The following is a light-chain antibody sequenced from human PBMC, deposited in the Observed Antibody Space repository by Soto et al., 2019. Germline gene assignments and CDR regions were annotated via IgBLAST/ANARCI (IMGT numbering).Light chain of an antibody. J-gene: IGLJ1*01. Sequence: QSVLTQPASVSGSPGQSITISCTGASSDVGGYNYVSWYQQHPGKAPKLMIYEVSNRPSGVSNRFSGSKSGNTASLTISGVRAEDEADYYWSSYTSSSTSYVFGTGTKVTVL. CDR3: SSYTSSSTSYV. V-gene: IGLV2-14*01. CDR2: EVS. CDR1: SSDVGGYNY.